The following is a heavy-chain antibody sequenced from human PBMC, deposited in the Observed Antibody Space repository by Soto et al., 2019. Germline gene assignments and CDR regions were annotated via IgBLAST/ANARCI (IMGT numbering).Heavy chain of an antibody. J-gene: IGHJ6*02. D-gene: IGHD2-15*01. CDR2: IWYDGSNK. Sequence: GGSLRLSCTTSGFTFNTYGMHWVRQAPGKGLEWVAIIWYDGSNKYYADSVKGRFTISRENSKNTMYLQMNSLRAEDTALYYCARADCTGAYCYSWPFNYGVDVWGQGTTVPVSS. CDR3: ARADCTGAYCYSWPFNYGVDV. CDR1: GFTFNTYG. V-gene: IGHV3-33*01.